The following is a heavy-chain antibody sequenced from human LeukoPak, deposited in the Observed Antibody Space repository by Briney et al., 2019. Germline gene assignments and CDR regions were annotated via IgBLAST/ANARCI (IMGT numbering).Heavy chain of an antibody. D-gene: IGHD3-22*01. Sequence: ASVKVSCKASGYTFTSYDINWVRQAPGQGLEWIGWMNPNSGNSGFAQKTQGRVTMTRDTSIGTAYMELSSLRSEDTAVYYCARGAGMIEVAGGYQYCGLDVWGQGTTVTVSS. CDR2: MNPNSGNS. V-gene: IGHV1-8*01. J-gene: IGHJ6*02. CDR3: ARGAGMIEVAGGYQYCGLDV. CDR1: GYTFTSYD.